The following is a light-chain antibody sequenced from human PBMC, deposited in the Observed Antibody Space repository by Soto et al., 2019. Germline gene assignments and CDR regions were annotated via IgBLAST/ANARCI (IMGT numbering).Light chain of an antibody. CDR3: QQYGSFSIT. Sequence: EIVLTQSPGTLSLSPGERATLSYRGSQSVSSTYLAWYQQKPGQAPRVXIYGASSRETGIPDRFSGGGAGTECTLTISRLEPEDFAVDYCQQYGSFSITFGQGTRLEIK. CDR2: GAS. J-gene: IGKJ5*01. CDR1: QSVSSTY. V-gene: IGKV3-20*01.